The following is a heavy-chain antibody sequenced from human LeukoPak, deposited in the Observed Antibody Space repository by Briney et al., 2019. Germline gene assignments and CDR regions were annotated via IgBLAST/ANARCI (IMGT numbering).Heavy chain of an antibody. V-gene: IGHV3-20*04. J-gene: IGHJ3*02. Sequence: PGGSLRLSCAASGFTFDDYGMSWVRQAPGKGLEWVSGINWNGGSTGYADSVKGRFTISRDNAKNSLYLQMNSLRAEDTALYYCARGAYYDSSDDAFDIWGQGTMVTVFS. CDR1: GFTFDDYG. CDR3: ARGAYYDSSDDAFDI. CDR2: INWNGGST. D-gene: IGHD3-22*01.